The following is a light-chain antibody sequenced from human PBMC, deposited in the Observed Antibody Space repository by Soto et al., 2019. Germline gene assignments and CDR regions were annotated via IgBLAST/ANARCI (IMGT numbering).Light chain of an antibody. V-gene: IGKV3-20*01. CDR1: QSVSGNS. CDR2: VAS. Sequence: EIVLTQSPGTLSLSPGDRATLSCRASQSVSGNSLAWYQQKPGLAPRLLIYVASIRATGVPDRFSGSGSGADFTLTIRRLEPEDFAVYYCQQYGSSPRTFGQGTKVEIK. CDR3: QQYGSSPRT. J-gene: IGKJ1*01.